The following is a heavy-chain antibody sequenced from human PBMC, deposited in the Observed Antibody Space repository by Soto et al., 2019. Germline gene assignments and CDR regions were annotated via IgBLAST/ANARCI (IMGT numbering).Heavy chain of an antibody. Sequence: QVQLVESGGGVVQPGRSLRLSCAASGFTFSSYAMHWVRQAPGKGLEWVAVISYDGSNKYYADSVKGRFTISRDNSKNTLYLQMNSLRAEDTAVYYCARDKNAYYYDSSGYCNAFDIWGQGTMVTVSS. CDR2: ISYDGSNK. J-gene: IGHJ3*02. CDR1: GFTFSSYA. D-gene: IGHD3-22*01. V-gene: IGHV3-30-3*01. CDR3: ARDKNAYYYDSSGYCNAFDI.